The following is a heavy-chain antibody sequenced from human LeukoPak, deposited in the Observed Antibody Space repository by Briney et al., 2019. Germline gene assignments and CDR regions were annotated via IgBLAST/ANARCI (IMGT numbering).Heavy chain of an antibody. D-gene: IGHD2-15*01. Sequence: SESLSLTCTVSGRSISSRGFFWGWLRQPPGNGPEWIGSVYYDGVPCLNPSLRSRVTISLDKSTNRFSLRLSSVTAADTAVYYCAILSCSDAICPTLPYNHFDPWGQGTLVTVSS. V-gene: IGHV4-39*01. CDR1: GRSISSRGFF. CDR2: VYYDGVP. J-gene: IGHJ5*02. CDR3: AILSCSDAICPTLPYNHFDP.